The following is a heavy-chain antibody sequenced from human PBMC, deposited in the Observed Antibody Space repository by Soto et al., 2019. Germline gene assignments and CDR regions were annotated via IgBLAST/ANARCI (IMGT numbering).Heavy chain of an antibody. CDR1: GFTFDDYA. D-gene: IGHD3-3*01. J-gene: IGHJ5*02. Sequence: GGSLRLSCAASGFTFDDYAMHWVRQAPGKGLEWVSGISWNSGSIGYADSVKGRFTISRDNAKNSLYLQMNSLRAEDTALYYCAKDTWPVGDFWSGYYRATNWFDPWGQGTLVTVSS. CDR3: AKDTWPVGDFWSGYYRATNWFDP. V-gene: IGHV3-9*01. CDR2: ISWNSGSI.